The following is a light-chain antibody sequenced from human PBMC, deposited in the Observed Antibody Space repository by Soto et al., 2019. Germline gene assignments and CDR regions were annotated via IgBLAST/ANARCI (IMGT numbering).Light chain of an antibody. J-gene: IGKJ4*01. CDR1: QSVSGNY. CDR2: GAS. V-gene: IGKV3-20*01. CDR3: HQYGSSPLPGGSPLP. Sequence: ENVLTQSPGTLSLSPGERATLSCRASQSVSGNYLAWYQHKPGQAPRLLIYGASSRATGIADRFRGSGSGTELTLTISRLEPEDFAVYYCHQYGSSPLPGGSPLPFGGGTKVEIK.